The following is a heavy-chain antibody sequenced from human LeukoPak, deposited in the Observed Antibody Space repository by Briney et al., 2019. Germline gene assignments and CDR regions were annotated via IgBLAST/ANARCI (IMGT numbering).Heavy chain of an antibody. CDR3: ARGAGYCSSTSCYVSPFDY. D-gene: IGHD2-2*01. CDR2: ISYDGSNK. Sequence: GRSLRLSCAASGFTFSSYAMHWVRQAPGKGLEWVAVISYDGSNKYYADSVKGRFTISRDNSKNTLYLQMNSLRAEDTAVYYCARGAGYCSSTSCYVSPFDYWGQGTLVTVSS. V-gene: IGHV3-30-3*01. J-gene: IGHJ4*02. CDR1: GFTFSSYA.